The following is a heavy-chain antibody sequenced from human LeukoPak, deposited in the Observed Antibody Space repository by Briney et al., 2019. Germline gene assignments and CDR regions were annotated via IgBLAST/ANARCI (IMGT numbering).Heavy chain of an antibody. Sequence: LSLTCTVSGGSIRSSSFYWGWIRQPPGKGLEWVAVISHDGSNKYYAESVRGRFTISRDNSKNTLYLQMNSLRAEDTAVYYCAKISGFGELFGAFDIWGQGTVVTVSS. CDR2: ISHDGSNK. J-gene: IGHJ3*02. V-gene: IGHV3-30*18. CDR3: AKISGFGELFGAFDI. CDR1: GGSIRSSS. D-gene: IGHD3-10*01.